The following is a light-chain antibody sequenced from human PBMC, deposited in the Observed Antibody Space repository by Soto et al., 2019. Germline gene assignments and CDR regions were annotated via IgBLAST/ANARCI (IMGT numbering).Light chain of an antibody. J-gene: IGKJ1*01. Sequence: DIQMTQSPSTLSASVGDRVTITCRASQSISNRLSWYQQKPAKAPKVLIYDASSLESGVPSRFIGSGSATEFSLTISSLQPDDFATYYCQQYNSYPTWTFGQGTKV. V-gene: IGKV1-5*01. CDR1: QSISNR. CDR3: QQYNSYPTWT. CDR2: DAS.